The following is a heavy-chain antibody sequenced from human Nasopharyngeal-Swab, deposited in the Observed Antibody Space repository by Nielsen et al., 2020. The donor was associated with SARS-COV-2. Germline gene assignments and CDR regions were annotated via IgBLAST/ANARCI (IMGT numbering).Heavy chain of an antibody. V-gene: IGHV3-7*01. D-gene: IGHD4-11*01. CDR1: GFNFSSYS. Sequence: GESLKISCAVSGFNFSSYSMSWVRQAPGKGLEWLATIKQGGGEPYYVDSVKGRFTISSDNSKNSVYLQINSLRAEDTAVYYCAREAHDYSNYRRGTEWFDPWGQGTLVTVSS. CDR3: AREAHDYSNYRRGTEWFDP. J-gene: IGHJ5*02. CDR2: IKQGGGEP.